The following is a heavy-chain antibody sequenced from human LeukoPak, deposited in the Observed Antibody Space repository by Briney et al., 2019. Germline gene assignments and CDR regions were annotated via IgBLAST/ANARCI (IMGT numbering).Heavy chain of an antibody. Sequence: ASVKVSCKASGYTFTSYGISWVRQAPGQGLEWMGWISAYNGNTNYAQKLQGRVTMTTDTSTSTAYMELRSLRSDDTAVYYCARAPGYCTNGVCYTYYYGMDVWGRGTTVTVSS. CDR2: ISAYNGNT. V-gene: IGHV1-18*01. D-gene: IGHD2-8*01. CDR3: ARAPGYCTNGVCYTYYYGMDV. CDR1: GYTFTSYG. J-gene: IGHJ6*02.